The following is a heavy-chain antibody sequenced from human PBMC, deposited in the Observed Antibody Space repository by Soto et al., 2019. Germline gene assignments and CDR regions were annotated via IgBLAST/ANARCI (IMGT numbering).Heavy chain of an antibody. CDR3: ARDSQKYSSGWYSSYYGMDV. J-gene: IGHJ6*02. D-gene: IGHD6-19*01. Sequence: PSQTLSLTCAISGDSVSSNSAAWNWIRQSPSRGLEWLGRTYYKSKWYNDYAVSVKSRITINPDTSKNQFSLQLNSVTPEDTAVYYCARDSQKYSSGWYSSYYGMDVWGQGTTVTVSS. CDR1: GDSVSSNSAA. V-gene: IGHV6-1*01. CDR2: TYYKSKWYN.